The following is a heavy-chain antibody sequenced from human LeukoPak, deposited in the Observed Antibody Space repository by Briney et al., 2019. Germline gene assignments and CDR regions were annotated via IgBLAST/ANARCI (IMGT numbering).Heavy chain of an antibody. CDR3: ARGTPADY. J-gene: IGHJ4*02. CDR2: INHSGST. CDR1: GGSFSGYY. Sequence: SETLSLTCAVYGGSFSGYYWSWIRQPPGKGLEWIGEINHSGSTNYNPSLKSRVTISVDTSKNQFSLKLSSVTAADTAVYYCARGTPADYWGQGTLVTVSS. V-gene: IGHV4-34*01.